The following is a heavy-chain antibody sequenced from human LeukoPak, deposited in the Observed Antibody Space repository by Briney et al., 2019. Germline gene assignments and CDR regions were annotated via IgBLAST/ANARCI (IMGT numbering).Heavy chain of an antibody. CDR2: ISAYNGNT. J-gene: IGHJ5*02. D-gene: IGHD1-1*01. V-gene: IGHV1-18*01. CDR3: ARGRRQLERQMYWFDP. CDR1: GYTFTSYG. Sequence: ASVKVSCKASGYTFTSYGISWVRQAPGQGLKWMGWISAYNGNTNYAQKLQGRVTMTTDTSTSTAYMELRSLRSDDTAVYYCARGRRQLERQMYWFDPWGQGTLVTVSS.